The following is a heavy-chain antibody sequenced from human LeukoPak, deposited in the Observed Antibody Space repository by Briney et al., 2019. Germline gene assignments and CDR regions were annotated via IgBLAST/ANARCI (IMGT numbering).Heavy chain of an antibody. D-gene: IGHD3-3*01. CDR2: IKQDGSEK. CDR1: GFTFSSYW. Sequence: PGGSLRLSCAASGFTFSSYWISWVRQAPGKGLEWVANIKQDGSEKYYVDSVKGRFTISRDNAKNSLYLQMNSLRAEDTAVYYCARDSWSGCLDYWGQGTLVTVSS. J-gene: IGHJ4*02. CDR3: ARDSWSGCLDY. V-gene: IGHV3-7*01.